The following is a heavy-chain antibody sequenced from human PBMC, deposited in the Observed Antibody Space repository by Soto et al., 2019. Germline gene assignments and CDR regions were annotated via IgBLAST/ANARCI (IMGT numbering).Heavy chain of an antibody. Sequence: QVQLVESGGGVVQPGTSLRVSCVGSGFTFRSYVIHWVRQAPGKGLEWVALTSNDGSDKYYDDSVRRRFTISRDNSRNTVDLQMDSLRLEDTALYYCARWGTRGGLDVWGQGTLVSVSS. CDR1: GFTFRSYV. CDR2: TSNDGSDK. V-gene: IGHV3-30*19. J-gene: IGHJ1*01. D-gene: IGHD3-16*01. CDR3: ARWGTRGGLDV.